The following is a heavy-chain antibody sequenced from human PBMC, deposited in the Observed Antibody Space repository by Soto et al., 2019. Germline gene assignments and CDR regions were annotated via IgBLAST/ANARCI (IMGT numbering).Heavy chain of an antibody. Sequence: GGSLRLSCAASDFNFSSYGIHWVRQAPGKGLEWVAASSYDGRETFYADSAKGRFTVSKEMSKNTAFLQMNALRHEDTAVYFCARDSGWPILNFDNWGQGTPVTVSS. CDR1: DFNFSSYG. CDR3: ARDSGWPILNFDN. J-gene: IGHJ4*02. CDR2: SSYDGRET. V-gene: IGHV3-30*03. D-gene: IGHD3-10*01.